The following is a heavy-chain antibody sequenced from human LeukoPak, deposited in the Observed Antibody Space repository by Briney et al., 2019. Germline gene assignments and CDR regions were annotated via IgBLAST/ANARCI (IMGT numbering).Heavy chain of an antibody. Sequence: GGSLRLSRSASGFTFSSYAMHWVRQAPGKGLEYVSGINDNGGRTHYGDSLKGRFTISRDNSKNTLYLQMSTLRAEDTAVYYCVKDLSGRYTFDYWGQGTLVTVSS. J-gene: IGHJ4*02. CDR3: VKDLSGRYTFDY. CDR1: GFTFSSYA. D-gene: IGHD1-26*01. V-gene: IGHV3-64D*09. CDR2: INDNGGRT.